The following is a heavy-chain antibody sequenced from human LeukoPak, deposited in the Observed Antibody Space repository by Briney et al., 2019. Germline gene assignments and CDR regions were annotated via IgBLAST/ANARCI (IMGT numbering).Heavy chain of an antibody. V-gene: IGHV4-39*01. D-gene: IGHD3-22*01. CDR1: GGSISSSSYY. Sequence: PSETLSLTCTVSGGSISSSSYYWGWIRQPPGKGLEWIGSIYYSGSTYYNPSLKSRVTISVDTSKNQFSLKLSSVTAADTAVYYCARLDYYDSGTFDYWGQGTLVTVSS. J-gene: IGHJ4*02. CDR3: ARLDYYDSGTFDY. CDR2: IYYSGST.